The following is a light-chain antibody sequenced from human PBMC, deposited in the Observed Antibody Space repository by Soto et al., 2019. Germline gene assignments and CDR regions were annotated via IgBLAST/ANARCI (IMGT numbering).Light chain of an antibody. Sequence: DIQMTQSPSSLSASVGDRVTITCRASQGISNYLAWYQQKPGKVPKLLIYAASTLQSGVPSRFSGSGSGRDFTLTISSLQPEDVATYYCQKYNSAPTFGQGTRLEIK. J-gene: IGKJ5*01. CDR3: QKYNSAPT. CDR1: QGISNY. CDR2: AAS. V-gene: IGKV1-27*01.